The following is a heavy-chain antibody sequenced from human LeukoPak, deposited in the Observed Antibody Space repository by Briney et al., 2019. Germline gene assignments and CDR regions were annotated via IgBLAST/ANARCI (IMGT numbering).Heavy chain of an antibody. Sequence: GGSLRLFCAASGFTFSSYSMNWVRQAPGKGLEWVSSISSSSSYIYYADSVKGRFTISRDNAKNSLYLQMNSLRAEDTAVYYCARKASGYEYYFDYWGQGTLVTVSS. CDR3: ARKASGYEYYFDY. D-gene: IGHD5-12*01. V-gene: IGHV3-21*01. CDR2: ISSSSSYI. CDR1: GFTFSSYS. J-gene: IGHJ4*02.